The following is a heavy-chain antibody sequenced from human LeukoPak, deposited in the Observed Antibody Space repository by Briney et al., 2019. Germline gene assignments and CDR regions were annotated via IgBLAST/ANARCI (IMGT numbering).Heavy chain of an antibody. V-gene: IGHV3-30-3*02. D-gene: IGHD2-8*01. CDR1: GFTFSSYA. J-gene: IGHJ6*02. Sequence: GGSLRLSCAASGFTFSSYAMHRVRQAPGKGLEWVAVISYDGSNKYYADSVKGRFTISRDNSKNTLYLQMNSLRAEDTAVYYCAKTLADSNLTYYYYGMDVWGQGTTVTVSS. CDR2: ISYDGSNK. CDR3: AKTLADSNLTYYYYGMDV.